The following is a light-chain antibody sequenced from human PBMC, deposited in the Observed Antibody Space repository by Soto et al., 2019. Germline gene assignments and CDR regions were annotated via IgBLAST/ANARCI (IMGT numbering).Light chain of an antibody. Sequence: QSVLTQPTSASGTPGQRVTISCSGSSSNIGSNTVNWYQQLPETAPKLLIYSNNQRPSGVPDRFSGSKSGTSASLVISGLQSEDEADYYCEAWDDSLNGPVFGGGTQLTVL. CDR2: SNN. V-gene: IGLV1-44*01. J-gene: IGLJ2*01. CDR1: SSNIGSNT. CDR3: EAWDDSLNGPV.